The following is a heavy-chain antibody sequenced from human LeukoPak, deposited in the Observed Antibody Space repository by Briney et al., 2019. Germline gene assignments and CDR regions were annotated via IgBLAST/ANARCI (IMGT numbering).Heavy chain of an antibody. J-gene: IGHJ6*03. CDR2: ISSSSSTI. Sequence: GGSLRLSCSASGFTFTSYSMNWVRQAPGKGLEWVSYISSSSSTIYYADSVKGRFTISRDNAKNSLYLQMNSLRAEDTAVYYCARDDIVVVPAAMEDFDYYYYYMDVWGKGTTVTVSS. V-gene: IGHV3-48*01. CDR1: GFTFTSYS. CDR3: ARDDIVVVPAAMEDFDYYYYYMDV. D-gene: IGHD2-2*01.